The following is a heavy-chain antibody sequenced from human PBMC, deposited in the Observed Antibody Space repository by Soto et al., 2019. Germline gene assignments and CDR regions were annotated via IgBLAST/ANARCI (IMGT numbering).Heavy chain of an antibody. D-gene: IGHD1-26*01. V-gene: IGHV4-61*01. J-gene: IGHJ4*02. Sequence: QVQLQESGPKLVRPSETLSLTCSVSGGSLSSQTHFWTWIRQAPGKGLEWIGYVYYSGITNSNPSLKSRVTISADTSNNQISLSLTSVTAADTAVYYCAREDMSGTYYFDSWGQGTLGTVSS. CDR2: VYYSGIT. CDR3: AREDMSGTYYFDS. CDR1: GGSLSSQTHF.